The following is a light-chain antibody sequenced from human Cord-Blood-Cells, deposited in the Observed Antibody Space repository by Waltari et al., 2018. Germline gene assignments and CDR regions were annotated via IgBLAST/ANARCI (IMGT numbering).Light chain of an antibody. J-gene: IGLJ2*01. V-gene: IGLV2-23*02. CDR2: EVS. CDR3: CSYAGSSTFVV. CDR1: SSDAGSYNL. Sequence: QSALTQPASVSGSPGQSITIYCPGTSSDAGSYNLVSWYQQHPGKAPKLMIYEVSKRPSGVSNRFSGSKSGNTASLTISGLQAEDEADYYCCSYAGSSTFVVFGGGTKLTVL.